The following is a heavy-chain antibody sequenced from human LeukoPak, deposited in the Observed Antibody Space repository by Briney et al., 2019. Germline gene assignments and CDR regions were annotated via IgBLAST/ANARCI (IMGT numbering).Heavy chain of an antibody. CDR1: GGTFSSYA. Sequence: RASVKVSCKASGGTFSSYAISWVRQAPGQGLEWMGRIIPILGIANYAQKFQGRVTITADKSTSTAYMELSSLRSEDTAVYYCASRRRGIEVAGGDVFDIWGQGKMVTVSS. CDR3: ASRRRGIEVAGGDVFDI. V-gene: IGHV1-69*04. CDR2: IIPILGIA. D-gene: IGHD6-19*01. J-gene: IGHJ3*02.